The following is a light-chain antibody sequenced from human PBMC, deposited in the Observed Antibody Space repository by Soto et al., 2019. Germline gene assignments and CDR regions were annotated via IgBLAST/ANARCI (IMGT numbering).Light chain of an antibody. J-gene: IGKJ5*01. CDR2: AAS. CDR3: QQADTLPIT. V-gene: IGKV1D-12*01. Sequence: DIQRTQSPSSVSASVGDTVSINCRASQIMTSWLAWYQQRPGKAPKLLIFAASTLQSGVPSRFSGSGSRTDFTLTITDLQPEDVATYYCQQADTLPITFGQGTRLEIK. CDR1: QIMTSW.